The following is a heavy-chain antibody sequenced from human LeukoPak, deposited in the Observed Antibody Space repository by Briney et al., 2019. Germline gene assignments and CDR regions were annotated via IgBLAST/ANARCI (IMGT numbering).Heavy chain of an antibody. CDR2: IYPGDSDT. Sequence: GESLKISCKGSGYSFTSYWIGWVRQMPGKGLEWMGIIYPGDSDTRYSPSFQGQVTISADKSIRTAYLQWSSLKASDTAMYYCASLTYYYASSGYSREDALDIWGQGTMVTVSS. D-gene: IGHD3-22*01. CDR3: ASLTYYYASSGYSREDALDI. J-gene: IGHJ3*02. CDR1: GYSFTSYW. V-gene: IGHV5-51*01.